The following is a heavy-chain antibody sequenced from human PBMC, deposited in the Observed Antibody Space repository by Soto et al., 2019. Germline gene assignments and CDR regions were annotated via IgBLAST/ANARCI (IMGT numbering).Heavy chain of an antibody. V-gene: IGHV4-34*01. CDR3: ARGNGYRYGFDY. CDR2: INHSGST. J-gene: IGHJ4*02. D-gene: IGHD5-18*01. Sequence: QVQLQQWGAGLLKPSETLSLTCAVYGWSFSGYYWSWIRQPPGKGLEWIGEINHSGSTNYNPSLRSRVTISVDTSKNQFSLKLSSVTAADTAVYSCARGNGYRYGFDYWGQGTLVTVSS. CDR1: GWSFSGYY.